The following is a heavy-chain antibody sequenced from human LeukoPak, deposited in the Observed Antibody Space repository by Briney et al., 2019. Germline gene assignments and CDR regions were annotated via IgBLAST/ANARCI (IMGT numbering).Heavy chain of an antibody. CDR1: GGSISSYY. J-gene: IGHJ4*02. V-gene: IGHV4-59*01. Sequence: SETLSLTCTVSGGSISSYYWSWIRQPPGKGLEWIGYIYYSGSTNYNPSLKSRVTISVDTSKNQFSLKLSSVIAADTAVYYCARFDGYNANYFDYWGQETLVTVSS. CDR3: ARFDGYNANYFDY. CDR2: IYYSGST. D-gene: IGHD5-24*01.